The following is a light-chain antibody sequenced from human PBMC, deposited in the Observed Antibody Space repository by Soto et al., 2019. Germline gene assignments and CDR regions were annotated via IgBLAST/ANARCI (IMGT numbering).Light chain of an antibody. CDR3: QQYGSSPPRT. Sequence: EIVMTQSPATLSVSPGGRATLSCRASRSVSSSLAWYQQKPGQAPRLLIYGASTRATDVPDRFSGSGSGADLTLTISRLEPEDFAVYYCQQYGSSPPRTFGQGTKVDIK. V-gene: IGKV3-20*01. CDR1: RSVSSS. CDR2: GAS. J-gene: IGKJ1*01.